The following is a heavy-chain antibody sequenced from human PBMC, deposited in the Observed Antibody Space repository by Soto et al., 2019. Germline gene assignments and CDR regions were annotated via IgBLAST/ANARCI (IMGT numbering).Heavy chain of an antibody. V-gene: IGHV4-30-4*01. D-gene: IGHD4-4*01. CDR2: IYYSGST. J-gene: IGHJ6*02. CDR3: ARGLTTSTTSGPYRYYGMDV. Sequence: SETLSLTCTFSCGSISSSDYYWSWIRQSPGKGLEWVGHIYYSGSTYYKPSLRSRVIISLDTSRSQLSLEVSSVTAAGTAVYFCARGLTTSTTSGPYRYYGMDVWGQGTTVTVSS. CDR1: CGSISSSDYY.